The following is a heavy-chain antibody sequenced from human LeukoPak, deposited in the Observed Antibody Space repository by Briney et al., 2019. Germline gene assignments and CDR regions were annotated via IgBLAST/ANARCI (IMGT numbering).Heavy chain of an antibody. Sequence: SETLSLTCTVSGGSISSYYWSWIRQPAGKGLEWIGRIYTSGSTNYNPSLKSRVTMSVDTSKNQFSLKLSSVTAADTAVYYCARDMAAYYDFWSGYSARKIPHAFDIWGQGTMVTVSS. CDR1: GGSISSYY. CDR2: IYTSGST. D-gene: IGHD3-3*01. CDR3: ARDMAAYYDFWSGYSARKIPHAFDI. J-gene: IGHJ3*02. V-gene: IGHV4-4*07.